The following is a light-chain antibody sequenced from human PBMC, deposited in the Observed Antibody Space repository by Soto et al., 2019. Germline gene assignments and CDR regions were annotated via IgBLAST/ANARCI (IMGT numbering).Light chain of an antibody. CDR2: GAS. CDR1: QGISSY. Sequence: AIRMTQSPSSLSASTGDRVTITCRASQGISSYLAWYQQKPGTAPKLMIYGASTLQSGVPSRFSGSRSGTDYTLTIASLQPEDVATYYCQQLNGSPWTLGQGTKVDIK. CDR3: QQLNGSPWT. V-gene: IGKV1-8*01. J-gene: IGKJ1*01.